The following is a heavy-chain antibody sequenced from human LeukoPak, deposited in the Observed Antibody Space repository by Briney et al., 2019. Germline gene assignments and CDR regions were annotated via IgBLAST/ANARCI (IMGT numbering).Heavy chain of an antibody. J-gene: IGHJ4*02. CDR3: AKAQGAWYYFDS. CDR1: GFTVSSFA. Sequence: GGSLRLSCAASGFTVSSFAMSWVRQAAGKGLEWVSVFTTGANYTYYADSVKGRFTMTRDNSKNTIFPQLNNVRADDTAVYFCAKAQGAWYYFDSWGQGTLVTVSS. CDR2: FTTGANYT. V-gene: IGHV3-23*03. D-gene: IGHD6-13*01.